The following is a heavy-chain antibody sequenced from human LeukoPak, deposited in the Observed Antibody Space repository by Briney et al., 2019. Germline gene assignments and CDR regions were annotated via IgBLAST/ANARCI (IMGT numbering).Heavy chain of an antibody. J-gene: IGHJ2*01. CDR2: ISSSSSYI. D-gene: IGHD4-17*01. Sequence: NPGGSVRLSCAASGYTFNRYSINWLRQAPGKGLVWVSSISSSSSYIYYADSVKGRFTISRDNAKNSLYLHTTCLLAQDPATSHCARPYGDQWYFGLWGRGTLVTVSS. V-gene: IGHV3-21*04. CDR1: GYTFNRYS. CDR3: ARPYGDQWYFGL.